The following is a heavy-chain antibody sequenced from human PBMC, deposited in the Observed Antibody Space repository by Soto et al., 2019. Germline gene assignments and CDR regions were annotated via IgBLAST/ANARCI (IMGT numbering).Heavy chain of an antibody. D-gene: IGHD1-1*01. CDR1: GGSISSSSYY. CDR3: ARATGTTLGPDAFDI. J-gene: IGHJ3*02. Sequence: SETLSLTCTVSGGSISSSSYYWGWIRQPPGKGLEWIGSIYYSGSTYYNPSLKSRVTISVDTSKNQFSLKLSSVTAADTAVYYCARATGTTLGPDAFDIWGQGTMVTV. CDR2: IYYSGST. V-gene: IGHV4-39*01.